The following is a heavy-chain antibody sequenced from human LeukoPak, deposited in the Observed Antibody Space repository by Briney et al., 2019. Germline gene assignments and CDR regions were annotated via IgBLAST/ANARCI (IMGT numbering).Heavy chain of an antibody. V-gene: IGHV4-59*08. D-gene: IGHD6-19*01. Sequence: SETLSLTCTVSGGSISSYYWSWIRQPPGKALEWIGYIYYSGSTNYNPSLKSRVTISVDTSKNQFSLKLTSVTAADTAVYYCARQLSRGWYYFDYWGQGTLVTVSS. CDR1: GGSISSYY. J-gene: IGHJ4*01. CDR2: IYYSGST. CDR3: ARQLSRGWYYFDY.